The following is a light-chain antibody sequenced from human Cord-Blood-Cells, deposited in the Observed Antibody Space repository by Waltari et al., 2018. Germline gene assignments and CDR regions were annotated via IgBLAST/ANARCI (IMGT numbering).Light chain of an antibody. CDR2: RLS. V-gene: IGLV2-11*01. Sequence: QSALTQPRSVSGSPGQSVTISCTGTSSDVGGYNYVSWYQQHPGKAPQLIIYRLSKRPAGFPERFSGSKSGNTASLTISGRQAEDEADYDGCSYAGSSWVFGGGTKLTVL. J-gene: IGLJ3*02. CDR3: CSYAGSSWV. CDR1: SSDVGGYNY.